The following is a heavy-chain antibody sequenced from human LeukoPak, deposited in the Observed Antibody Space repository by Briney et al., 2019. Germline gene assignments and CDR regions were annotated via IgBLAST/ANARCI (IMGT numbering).Heavy chain of an antibody. J-gene: IGHJ4*02. CDR1: GGSISSSSYY. D-gene: IGHD4-4*01. V-gene: IGHV4-39*01. Sequence: SETLSLTCTVSGGSISSSSYYWGWIRQPPGKGLEWIGTIYYSGGTYYNPSLKSRVTISVDTSKNQFSLKLSSVTAADTAVYYCARILTTITTRLFDYWGQGTLVTVSS. CDR3: ARILTTITTRLFDY. CDR2: IYYSGGT.